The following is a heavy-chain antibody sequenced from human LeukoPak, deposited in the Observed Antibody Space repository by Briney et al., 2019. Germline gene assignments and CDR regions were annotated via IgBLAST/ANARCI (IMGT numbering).Heavy chain of an antibody. CDR2: IKQDGGQI. D-gene: IGHD4-17*01. V-gene: IGHV3-7*01. Sequence: GGSLRLSCAVSGFTFRSYAMSWVRQAPGKGLEWVANIKQDGGQIYYLESVKGRFTVSRDNAKNSLYLQMNSLRAEDTAVYYCARLGARQMLEYWGQGTLVTVSS. J-gene: IGHJ4*02. CDR3: ARLGARQMLEY. CDR1: GFTFRSYA.